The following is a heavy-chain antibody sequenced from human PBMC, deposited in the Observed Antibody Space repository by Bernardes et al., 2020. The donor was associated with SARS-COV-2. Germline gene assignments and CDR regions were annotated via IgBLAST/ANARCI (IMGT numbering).Heavy chain of an antibody. D-gene: IGHD2-2*01. CDR2: IIPIFGKT. J-gene: IGHJ3*01. Sequence: SLKVSCKASGGTISMFVINWVRQAPGQRLEWMGGIIPIFGKTHYAQKFQGRVTITADESTSTAYLELRSLRSEDTAIYFCARGRDIVVEPTDSDASDVWGHGTMVTVST. V-gene: IGHV1-69*01. CDR3: ARGRDIVVEPTDSDASDV. CDR1: GGTISMFV.